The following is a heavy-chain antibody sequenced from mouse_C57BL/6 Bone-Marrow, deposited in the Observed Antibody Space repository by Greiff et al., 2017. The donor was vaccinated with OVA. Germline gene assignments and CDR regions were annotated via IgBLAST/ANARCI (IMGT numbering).Heavy chain of an antibody. V-gene: IGHV1-82*01. D-gene: IGHD1-1*01. CDR1: GYAFSSSW. CDR3: ARKNYYGSGD. Sequence: QVQLQQSGPELVKPGASVKISCKASGYAFSSSWMNWVKQRPGKGLEWIGRIYPGDGDTNYNGKFKGKATLTADKSSSTAYMQLSSLTFEDSAVYFCARKNYYGSGDWGQGTTLTVSS. CDR2: IYPGDGDT. J-gene: IGHJ2*01.